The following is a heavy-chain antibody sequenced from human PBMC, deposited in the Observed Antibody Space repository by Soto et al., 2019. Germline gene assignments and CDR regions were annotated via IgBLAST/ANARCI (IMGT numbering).Heavy chain of an antibody. J-gene: IGHJ3*02. V-gene: IGHV4-59*08. CDR3: ARHDIVVVVAASWAFDI. Sequence: SETLSLTCTVSGGSISSYYWSWIRQPPGKGLEWIGYIYYSGSTNYNPSLKSRVTISVDTSKNQFSLKLSSVTAADTAVYYCARHDIVVVVAASWAFDIWGQGTMVTVSS. D-gene: IGHD2-15*01. CDR1: GGSISSYY. CDR2: IYYSGST.